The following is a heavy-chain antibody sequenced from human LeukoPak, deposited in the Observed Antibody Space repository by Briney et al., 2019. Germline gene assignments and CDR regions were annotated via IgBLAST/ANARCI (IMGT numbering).Heavy chain of an antibody. CDR2: IYYSGST. D-gene: IGHD2-15*01. Sequence: SETLSLTCTVSGGSISSYYWSWIRQPPGKGLGWIGYIYYSGSTNYNPSLKSRVTISVDTSKNQFSLKLSSVTAADTAVYYCARDRCSGGSCYGNWFDPWGQGTLVTVSS. CDR1: GGSISSYY. V-gene: IGHV4-59*01. CDR3: ARDRCSGGSCYGNWFDP. J-gene: IGHJ5*02.